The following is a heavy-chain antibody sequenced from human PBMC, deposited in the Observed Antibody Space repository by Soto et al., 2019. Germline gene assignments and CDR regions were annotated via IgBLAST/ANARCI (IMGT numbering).Heavy chain of an antibody. D-gene: IGHD3-22*01. V-gene: IGHV3-30*18. CDR3: AKTLSDYYDSSGYTPSYYGMDV. J-gene: IGHJ6*02. CDR2: ISFDGSNK. CDR1: GFTISSYG. Sequence: QVQLVESGGGVVQPGRSLRLSCAASGFTISSYGMHGVRQAPGKGLEWVAVISFDGSNKYYADSVKGRFTISRDNSKNTLYLQLNSLRAEDTAVYYCAKTLSDYYDSSGYTPSYYGMDVWGQGTTVTVSS.